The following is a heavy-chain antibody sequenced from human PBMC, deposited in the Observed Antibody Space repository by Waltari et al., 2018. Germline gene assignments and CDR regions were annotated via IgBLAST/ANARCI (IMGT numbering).Heavy chain of an antibody. D-gene: IGHD6-13*01. CDR1: GGTFSRYA. CDR2: IIPIFGTA. J-gene: IGHJ4*02. V-gene: IGHV1-69*05. Sequence: QVQLVQSGAEVKKPGSSVKVSCKASGGTFSRYAISWVRQAPGQGLGWMGGIIPIFGTANYAQKLQGRVTITTDESTSTAYMERSSLRSDDTAVYYCAREGDSSWYYDYWGQGTLVTVSS. CDR3: AREGDSSWYYDY.